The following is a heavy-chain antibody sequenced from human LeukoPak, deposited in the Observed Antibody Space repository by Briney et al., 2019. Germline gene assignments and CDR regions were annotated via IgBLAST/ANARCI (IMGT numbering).Heavy chain of an antibody. CDR3: AGDNWNYGYYYMDV. CDR2: ISSSSSTI. V-gene: IGHV3-48*04. CDR1: GFTFSSYS. D-gene: IGHD1-7*01. Sequence: GGSLRLSCAASGFTFSSYSMNRVRQAPGKGLEWVSYISSSSSTIYYADSVKGRFTISRDNAENSLYLQMNSLRAEDTAVYYCAGDNWNYGYYYMDVWGKGTTVTVSS. J-gene: IGHJ6*03.